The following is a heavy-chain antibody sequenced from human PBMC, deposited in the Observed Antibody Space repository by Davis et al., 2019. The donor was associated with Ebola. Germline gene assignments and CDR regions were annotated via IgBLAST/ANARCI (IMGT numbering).Heavy chain of an antibody. D-gene: IGHD6-19*01. CDR2: ISAYNGNT. CDR1: GYTFTSYA. CDR3: ARDPSSGSFFDY. J-gene: IGHJ4*02. Sequence: ASVKVSCKASGYTFTSYAMHWVRQAPGQGLEWMGWISAYNGNTNYAQKLQGRVTMTTDTSTSTAYMELRSLRSDDTAVYYCARDPSSGSFFDYWGQGTLVTVSS. V-gene: IGHV1-18*01.